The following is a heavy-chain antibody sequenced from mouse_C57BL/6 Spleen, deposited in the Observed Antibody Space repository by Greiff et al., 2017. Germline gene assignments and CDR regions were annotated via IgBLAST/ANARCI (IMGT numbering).Heavy chain of an antibody. J-gene: IGHJ3*01. D-gene: IGHD4-1*01. Sequence: EVQLQQSGPGLVQPSQSLSLTCSVTGYSITSGYYWNWFRQFPGNKLEWMGYISYDGSNNYNPSLKNRISITRDTSKNQFFLKLNSVTTEDTAQSYCAREGGTAWFAYWGQGTLFTVSA. CDR3: AREGGTAWFAY. CDR1: GYSITSGYY. CDR2: ISYDGSN. V-gene: IGHV3-6*01.